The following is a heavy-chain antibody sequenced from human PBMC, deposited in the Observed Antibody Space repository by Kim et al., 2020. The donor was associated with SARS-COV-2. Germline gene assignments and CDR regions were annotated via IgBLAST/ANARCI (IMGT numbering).Heavy chain of an antibody. CDR2: ISSSSSYI. Sequence: GGSLRLSCAASGFTFSSYSMNWVSQAPGKGLEWVSSISSSSSYIYYADSVKGRFTISRDNAKNSLYLQMNSLRAEDTAVYYCAREGDSSGHFDIWGQGTMVTVSS. J-gene: IGHJ3*02. V-gene: IGHV3-21*01. D-gene: IGHD3-22*01. CDR3: AREGDSSGHFDI. CDR1: GFTFSSYS.